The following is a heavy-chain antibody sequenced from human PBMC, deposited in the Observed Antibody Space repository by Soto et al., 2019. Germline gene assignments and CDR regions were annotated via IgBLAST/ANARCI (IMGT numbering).Heavy chain of an antibody. D-gene: IGHD3-10*01. CDR3: VRGGHGSGSYLGSY. V-gene: IGHV3-7*03. CDR1: GFTFTTYW. J-gene: IGHJ4*02. Sequence: GFLSLSCVASGFTFTTYWMSWVRQSPGKGLEWVANIRQDGGAQYYVDSVKGRFTISRDNAKNSVYLQMDSLRAEDTAVYYCVRGGHGSGSYLGSYWGQGILVTVSS. CDR2: IRQDGGAQ.